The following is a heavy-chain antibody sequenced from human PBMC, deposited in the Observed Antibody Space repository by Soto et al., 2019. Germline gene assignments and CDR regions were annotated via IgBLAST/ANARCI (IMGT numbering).Heavy chain of an antibody. D-gene: IGHD4-4*01. CDR1: GFTFTDFY. J-gene: IGHJ4*02. CDR2: IRPDGSET. Sequence: EVQLVQSGGGLVQPGGSLRLSCVGSGFTFTDFYMNWVRQAPGKGLEWGANIRPDGSETNYVESVKGRSTTSRDDAKHALFLQMHSLRAGDRVVYYCAGGGGQDYNYWGQGNLVTVPS. V-gene: IGHV3-7*03. CDR3: AGGGGQDYNY.